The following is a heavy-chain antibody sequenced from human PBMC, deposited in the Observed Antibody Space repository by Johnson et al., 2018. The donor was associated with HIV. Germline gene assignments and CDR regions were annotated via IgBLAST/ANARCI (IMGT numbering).Heavy chain of an antibody. V-gene: IGHV3-30*04. CDR1: GFTFSSYA. D-gene: IGHD6-13*01. Sequence: QVQLVESGGGVVQPGRSLRLSCAASGFTFSSYAMHWVRQAPGKGLEWVAVISYDGSNKYYADSVKGRFTISRDNSKNTLYLQMNSLRAEDTAVYYCAKETPSSCGTFDIWGQGTMVTVSS. CDR3: AKETPSSCGTFDI. CDR2: ISYDGSNK. J-gene: IGHJ3*02.